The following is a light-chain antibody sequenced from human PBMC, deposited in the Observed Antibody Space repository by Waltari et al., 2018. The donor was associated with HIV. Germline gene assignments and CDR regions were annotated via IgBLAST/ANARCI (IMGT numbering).Light chain of an antibody. Sequence: QSVLTQPLSVSGAPGQRVTIPCTGSSSNIGASNHLHWYQQLPGTAPKLLSYRNTNRPSGVPDRCAGSKSGTSASLAITGLRAEDEADYFCQSFDNGLSGVFGGGTKLTVL. V-gene: IGLV1-40*01. CDR2: RNT. CDR3: QSFDNGLSGV. J-gene: IGLJ2*01. CDR1: SSNIGASNH.